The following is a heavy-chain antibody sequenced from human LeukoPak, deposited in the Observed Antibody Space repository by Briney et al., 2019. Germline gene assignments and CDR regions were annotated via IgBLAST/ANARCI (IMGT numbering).Heavy chain of an antibody. J-gene: IGHJ5*02. Sequence: PGGSLRLSCAASGFTFSSYLMHWVRQAPGKGLEWVSRISGDGTTTNYADSVKGRFTISRDNAKNTLYLEMNSLRAEDTAVYYCSRRVDATRWFDPWGQGTLVTVSS. V-gene: IGHV3-74*01. D-gene: IGHD2-15*01. CDR3: SRRVDATRWFDP. CDR1: GFTFSSYL. CDR2: ISGDGTTT.